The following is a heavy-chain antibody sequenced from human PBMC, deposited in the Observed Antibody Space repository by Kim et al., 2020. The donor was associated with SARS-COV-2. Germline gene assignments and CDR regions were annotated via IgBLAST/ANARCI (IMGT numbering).Heavy chain of an antibody. D-gene: IGHD6-6*01. Sequence: SETLSLTCSVSGGSTSSYYWNWIRQPPGKGLEWIGYIYYSGSTNYNPSLKGRVTVSVDTSKNQFSLQLSSVTAADTAVYYCARGAVSSSSLSRFDYWGQGTLVTVSS. V-gene: IGHV4-59*13. CDR3: ARGAVSSSSLSRFDY. CDR2: IYYSGST. CDR1: GGSTSSYY. J-gene: IGHJ4*02.